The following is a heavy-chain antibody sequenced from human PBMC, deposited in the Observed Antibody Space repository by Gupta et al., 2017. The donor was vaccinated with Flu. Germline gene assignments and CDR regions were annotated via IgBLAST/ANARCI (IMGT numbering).Heavy chain of an antibody. Sequence: EVQLLESGGGLVQPAGSLRLSCAAPGSTFRSHQLNWVRQAPGKGLEWVSYISSSGSTIYYADSVKGRFTSSRDNAKNSLYLQRNSLRAEDTAVYYWARDFYDNNGDYSKGLDAFDIWGQGTMVTVSS. J-gene: IGHJ3*02. CDR2: ISSSGSTI. V-gene: IGHV3-48*03. D-gene: IGHD3-22*01. CDR3: ARDFYDNNGDYSKGLDAFDI. CDR1: GSTFRSHQ.